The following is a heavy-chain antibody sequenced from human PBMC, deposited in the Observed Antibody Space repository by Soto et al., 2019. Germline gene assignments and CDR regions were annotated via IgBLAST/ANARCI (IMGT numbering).Heavy chain of an antibody. CDR2: ISGSGGST. CDR1: GFTFSSYA. V-gene: IGHV3-23*01. D-gene: IGHD3-22*01. CDR3: AKLGGYYYDSSGYSYFDY. J-gene: IGHJ4*02. Sequence: GGSLRLSCAASGFTFSSYAMSWVRQAPGKGLEWVSAISGSGGSTYYADSVKGRFTISRDNSKNTLYLQMNSLRAEDTAVYYCAKLGGYYYDSSGYSYFDYWGQGTLVTVS.